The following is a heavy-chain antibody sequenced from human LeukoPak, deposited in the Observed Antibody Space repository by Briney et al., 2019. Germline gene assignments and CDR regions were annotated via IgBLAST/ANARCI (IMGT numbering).Heavy chain of an antibody. CDR3: VAYCGTPSCYSLTDY. V-gene: IGHV3-64D*06. CDR2: INRDGAST. J-gene: IGHJ4*02. D-gene: IGHD2-2*01. Sequence: GGSLRLSCAASGFTFSNYAMSWVRQAPGKGLEYVSAINRDGASTYYADSVKGRFTISRDFSKNTLYLQMGRLRIEDTAVYYCVAYCGTPSCYSLTDYWGQGALVTVSS. CDR1: GFTFSNYA.